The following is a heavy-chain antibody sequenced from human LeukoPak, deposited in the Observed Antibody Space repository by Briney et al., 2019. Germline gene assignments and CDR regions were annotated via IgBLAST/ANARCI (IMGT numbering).Heavy chain of an antibody. CDR1: GFTFSSYA. D-gene: IGHD6-19*01. CDR2: ISGSGGST. Sequence: PGGSLRLSCAASGFTFSSYAMSWVHQAPGKGLESVSVISGSGGSTYYAGSVKGRVTISRDNSKNTLYLQMNSLRAEDTAVYYCARGGWLGKPQRVDYWGQGTLVTVSS. J-gene: IGHJ4*02. CDR3: ARGGWLGKPQRVDY. V-gene: IGHV3-23*01.